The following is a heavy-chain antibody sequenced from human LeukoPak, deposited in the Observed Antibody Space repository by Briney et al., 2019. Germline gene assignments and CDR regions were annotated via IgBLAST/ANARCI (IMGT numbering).Heavy chain of an antibody. Sequence: GSVRDSPKAPGYTFTSYYMHCVRPAPGQGLEWMGIINPSGGSTTYAQQFTGTLSRARATSTSTVYMELNSLRSEDTAVYYCASNYYDSSGYISPFDYWGQRDPWSPS. CDR1: GYTFTSYY. CDR2: INPSGGST. V-gene: IGHV1-46*01. J-gene: IGHJ4*02. CDR3: ASNYYDSSGYISPFDY. D-gene: IGHD3-22*01.